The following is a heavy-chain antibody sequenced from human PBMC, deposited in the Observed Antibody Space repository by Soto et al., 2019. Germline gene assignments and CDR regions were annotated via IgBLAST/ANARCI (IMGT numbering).Heavy chain of an antibody. CDR2: IYSSDSQT. V-gene: IGHV5-51*01. CDR1: GYSFSKSW. CDR3: ARHGFYGDYSSNYFDP. D-gene: IGHD4-17*01. J-gene: IGHJ5*02. Sequence: LGEALKISFKGSGYSFSKSWLAWVPEMPGEGLEYMGIIYSSDSQTRYSPSFQGQVTISADKSISTAYLQWSSLKASDTAIYYCARHGFYGDYSSNYFDPWGQGTLVTVSS.